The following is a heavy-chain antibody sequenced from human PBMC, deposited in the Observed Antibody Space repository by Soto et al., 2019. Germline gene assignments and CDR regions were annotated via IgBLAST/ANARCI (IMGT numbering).Heavy chain of an antibody. CDR2: ITDTGGDA. CDR1: GLTFGSRA. Sequence: PGGSLRLSCVASGLTFGSRAMSWVRQSPGEGLEWVSTITDTGGDAKYADSVRGRFAISRDNSKNTLYLQMSALRAEASAISFCVRGSKDSYPGCRIFDFWGRGTLVTVSS. V-gene: IGHV3-23*01. J-gene: IGHJ4*02. CDR3: VRGSKDSYPGCRIFDF. D-gene: IGHD2-15*01.